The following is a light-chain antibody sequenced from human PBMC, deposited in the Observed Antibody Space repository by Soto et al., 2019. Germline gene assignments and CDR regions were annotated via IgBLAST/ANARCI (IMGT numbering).Light chain of an antibody. CDR1: SSNIGAGYD. CDR3: QSYDSSLSGNVV. Sequence: QSVLTQPPSVSGAPGQRVTISCTGSSSNIGAGYDVHWYQQLPGTAPKLLIYGNSTRPSGVPDRFSGSKSGTSASLAITGLQAEDEADYDCQSYDSSLSGNVVFGGGTKVTVL. V-gene: IGLV1-40*01. J-gene: IGLJ2*01. CDR2: GNS.